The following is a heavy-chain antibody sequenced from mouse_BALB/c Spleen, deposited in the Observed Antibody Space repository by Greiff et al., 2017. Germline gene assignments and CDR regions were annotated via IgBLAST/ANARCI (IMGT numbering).Heavy chain of an antibody. J-gene: IGHJ2*01. CDR1: GYAFTNYL. V-gene: IGHV1-54*03. CDR2: INPGSGGT. D-gene: IGHD3-1*01. Sequence: QVQLKESGAELVRPGTSVKVSCKASGYAFTNYLIEWVKQRPGQGLEWIGVINPGSGGTNYNEKFKGKATLTADKSSSTAYMQLSSLTSDDSAVYFCARYGSSGPFDYWGQGTTLTVSS. CDR3: ARYGSSGPFDY.